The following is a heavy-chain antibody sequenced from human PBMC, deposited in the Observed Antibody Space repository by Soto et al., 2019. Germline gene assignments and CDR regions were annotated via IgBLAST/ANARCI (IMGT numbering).Heavy chain of an antibody. D-gene: IGHD3-9*01. Sequence: SETLSLTCTVSGGSISSGGYYWSWIRQHPGKGLEWIGYIYYSGSTYYNPSLKSRVTISVDTSKNQFSLKLSSVTAADTAVYYCARNTAGEYDILTGYSYIPGYYMDVWGKGTTVTVSS. CDR2: IYYSGST. J-gene: IGHJ6*03. CDR1: GGSISSGGYY. V-gene: IGHV4-31*03. CDR3: ARNTAGEYDILTGYSYIPGYYMDV.